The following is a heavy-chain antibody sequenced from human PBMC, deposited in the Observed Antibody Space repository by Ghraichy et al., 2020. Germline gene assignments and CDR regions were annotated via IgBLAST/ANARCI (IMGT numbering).Heavy chain of an antibody. Sequence: SETLSLTCTVSGGSISSSSYYWGWIRQPPGKGLEWIGSIYYSGSTYYNPSLKSRVTISVDTSKNQFSLKLSSVTAADTAVYYCAIVVVVAARYYFDYWGQGTLVTVSS. V-gene: IGHV4-39*07. CDR1: GGSISSSSYY. CDR2: IYYSGST. D-gene: IGHD2-15*01. J-gene: IGHJ4*02. CDR3: AIVVVVAARYYFDY.